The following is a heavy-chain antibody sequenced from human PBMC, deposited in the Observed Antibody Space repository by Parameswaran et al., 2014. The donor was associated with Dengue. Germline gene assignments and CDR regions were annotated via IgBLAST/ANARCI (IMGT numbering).Heavy chain of an antibody. CDR3: AKPRGEWLYYGYFDL. J-gene: IGHJ2*01. D-gene: IGHD3-3*01. V-gene: IGHV3-23*01. CDR2: ISGSGGST. Sequence: VRQAPGKGLEWVSAISGSGGSTYYADSVKGRFTISRDNSKNTLYLQMNSLRAEDTAVYYCAKPRGEWLYYGYFDLWGRGTLVTVSS.